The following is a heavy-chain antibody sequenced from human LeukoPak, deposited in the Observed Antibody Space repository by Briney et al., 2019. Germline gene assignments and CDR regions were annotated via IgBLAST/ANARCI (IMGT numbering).Heavy chain of an antibody. CDR3: ARARWSSTGWFLGY. CDR1: GFTFSSYW. V-gene: IGHV3-74*01. CDR2: VNPQGSGT. J-gene: IGHJ4*02. D-gene: IGHD6-19*01. Sequence: PRESLRLSCAASGFTFSSYWMHWVRQAPGKGLVWVSRVNPQGSGTSYTDSVKGRFTISRDNAKDAQHLRMDNLRVEDTAVYYCARARWSSTGWFLGYWGQGTLVTVS.